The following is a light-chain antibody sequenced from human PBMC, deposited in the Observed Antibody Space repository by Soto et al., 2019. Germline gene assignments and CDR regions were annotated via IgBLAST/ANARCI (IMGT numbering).Light chain of an antibody. J-gene: IGKJ1*01. CDR1: QSFSSTF. CDR2: GAS. Sequence: EILLTQSPDSLSLCPGDRATLSCRASQSFSSTFFAWYQQKPGQAPRLLIYGASSRDTGIPDRFSGSGSGTDFTLTISRLEPEDFAVYYCQQYASSVTFGQGTKVEIK. CDR3: QQYASSVT. V-gene: IGKV3-20*01.